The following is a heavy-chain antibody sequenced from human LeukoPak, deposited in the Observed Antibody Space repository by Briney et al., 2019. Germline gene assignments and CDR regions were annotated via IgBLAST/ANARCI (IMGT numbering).Heavy chain of an antibody. V-gene: IGHV4-61*02. Sequence: SQTLSLTCTVSGGSISSGSYYWSWIRQPAGKGLEWIGRIYTSGSTNYNPSLKSRVTISVDTSKNQFSLKLSSVTAADTAVYYCARDMERDYYDSSGYYPDAFDIWGQGIMVTVSS. CDR3: ARDMERDYYDSSGYYPDAFDI. CDR2: IYTSGST. J-gene: IGHJ3*02. CDR1: GGSISSGSYY. D-gene: IGHD3-22*01.